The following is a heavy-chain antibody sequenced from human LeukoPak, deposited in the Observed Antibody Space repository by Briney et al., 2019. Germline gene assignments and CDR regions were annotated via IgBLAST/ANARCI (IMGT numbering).Heavy chain of an antibody. CDR1: GGSVSSGGYG. V-gene: IGHV4-31*03. J-gene: IGHJ4*02. Sequence: SETLSLACTVAGGSVSSGGYGWSWIREHPGKGLEWIGYIDDRGSTYYTPSLQSRVTISVDTSKTQFSLKLSSVTAADTAVYYCASGATMVRGVIIYFDYWGQGTLVTVSS. CDR3: ASGATMVRGVIIYFDY. D-gene: IGHD3-10*01. CDR2: IDDRGST.